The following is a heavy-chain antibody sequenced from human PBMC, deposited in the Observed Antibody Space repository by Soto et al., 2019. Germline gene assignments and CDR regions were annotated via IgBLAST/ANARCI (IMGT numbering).Heavy chain of an antibody. J-gene: IGHJ4*02. V-gene: IGHV3-48*02. CDR3: ARDYGDPWGGYY. CDR1: GFTFSSYG. D-gene: IGHD4-17*01. Sequence: VQLVESGGGVVQPGRSLRLSCAASGFTFSSYGMHWVRQAPGEGLEWVSYISSSSSTIYYADSVKGRFTISRDNAKNSLYLQMNSLRDEDTAVYYCARDYGDPWGGYYWGQGTLVTVSS. CDR2: ISSSSSTI.